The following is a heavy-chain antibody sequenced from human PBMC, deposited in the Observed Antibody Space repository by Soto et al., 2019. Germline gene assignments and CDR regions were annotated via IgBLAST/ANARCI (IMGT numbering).Heavy chain of an antibody. CDR1: GGYVSSESHY. V-gene: IGHV4-61*01. CDR2: IYYTGST. J-gene: IGHJ6*02. CDR3: ARDQYDFRRVSYYYAMEV. Sequence: QVQLQESGPGLVKPSETLSLTCTVSGGYVSSESHYCTWIRQTPGKGLEWIGYIYYTGSTNYHPSLTGRVSMSVDTSRDQVSLRLRSVTRADTAVYYCARDQYDFRRVSYYYAMEVWGLWSKVTVSS. D-gene: IGHD3-3*01.